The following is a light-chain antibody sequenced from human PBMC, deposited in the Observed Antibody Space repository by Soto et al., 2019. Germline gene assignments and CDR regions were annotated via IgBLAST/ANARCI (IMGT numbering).Light chain of an antibody. CDR1: SSDVGVYNY. CDR2: DVS. V-gene: IGLV2-11*01. CDR3: CSYAGSYPYV. Sequence: QSALTQPRSVSGSPGQSVTISCIGTSSDVGVYNYVSWYQQHPGKAPELMIYDVSKRPSGVPDRFSGSKSGNTASLTISGLQAEDEADYYCCSYAGSYPYVFGTGTKVTVL. J-gene: IGLJ1*01.